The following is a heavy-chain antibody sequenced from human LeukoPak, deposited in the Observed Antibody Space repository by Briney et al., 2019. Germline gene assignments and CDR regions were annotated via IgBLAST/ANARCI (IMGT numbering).Heavy chain of an antibody. CDR3: AKFTSGWFEDN. V-gene: IGHV3-23*01. CDR1: GFTFSNYA. CDR2: IRSGGDDT. J-gene: IGHJ4*02. D-gene: IGHD6-19*01. Sequence: GGSLRLSCAASGFTFSNYAMTWVRQAPGKGLEWISAIRSGGDDTFYAASVRGRFTISRDNSKNTLELQMNSLRAEDTAVYYCAKFTSGWFEDNWGQGTLVTVSS.